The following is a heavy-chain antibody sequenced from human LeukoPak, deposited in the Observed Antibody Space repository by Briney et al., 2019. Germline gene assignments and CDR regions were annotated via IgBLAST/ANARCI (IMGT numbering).Heavy chain of an antibody. CDR2: ISEGVGNT. V-gene: IGHV3-23*01. D-gene: IGHD4-17*01. CDR3: AKREKGTTGRFFDY. Sequence: GSLRLSCAASGFTFTNYAMTWVRQAPGKGLEWVSGISEGVGNTYADSVKGRFTISRDHSKNTLYLQMNSLRAEDTALYYCAKREKGTTGRFFDYWGQGTLVTVSS. J-gene: IGHJ4*02. CDR1: GFTFTNYA.